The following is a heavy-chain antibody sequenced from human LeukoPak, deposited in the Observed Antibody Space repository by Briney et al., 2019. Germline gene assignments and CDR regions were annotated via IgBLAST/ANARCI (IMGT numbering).Heavy chain of an antibody. CDR1: GFTFSNYW. CDR2: INTDGSTT. J-gene: IGHJ4*02. V-gene: IGHV3-74*01. Sequence: GGSLRLSCITSGFTFSNYWIHWVRQAPGKGLVWVSRINTDGSTTSYADSVRGRFTISRDSAANTLYLQMNSLRAEDTAVYYCARRQATLGGFDFWGQGTLVTVSS. CDR3: ARRQATLGGFDF. D-gene: IGHD3-16*01.